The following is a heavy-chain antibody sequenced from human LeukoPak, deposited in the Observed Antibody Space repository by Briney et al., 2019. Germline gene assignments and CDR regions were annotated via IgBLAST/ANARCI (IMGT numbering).Heavy chain of an antibody. CDR3: ARDWFGETV. J-gene: IGHJ4*02. D-gene: IGHD3-10*01. CDR1: GFTFSTYA. Sequence: PGGSLRLSCAASGFTFSTYAMSWVRQAPGKGLEWISFIRHDCTDLYYADSVKGRFTISRDNAKNSLYLQMNSLTAEDTAVYYCARDWFGETVWGRGTLVTVSS. CDR2: IRHDCTDL. V-gene: IGHV3-48*01.